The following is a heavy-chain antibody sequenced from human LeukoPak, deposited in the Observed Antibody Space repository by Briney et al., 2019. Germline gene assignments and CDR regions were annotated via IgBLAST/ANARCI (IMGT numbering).Heavy chain of an antibody. CDR3: ARGFRTYYDILTGYFFFDY. V-gene: IGHV4-61*02. CDR2: IYTSGST. Sequence: PSETLSLTCTVSGGSISSGSYYWSWIRQPAGKGLEWIGRIYTSGSTNYNPSLKSRVTISVDTSKNQFSLKLSSVTAADTAVYYCARGFRTYYDILTGYFFFDYWGQGTLVTVSS. CDR1: GGSISSGSYY. D-gene: IGHD3-9*01. J-gene: IGHJ4*02.